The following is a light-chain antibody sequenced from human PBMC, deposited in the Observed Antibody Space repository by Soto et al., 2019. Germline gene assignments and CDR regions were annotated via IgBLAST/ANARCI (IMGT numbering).Light chain of an antibody. CDR3: QQYNGYGR. J-gene: IGKJ1*01. Sequence: DMQMTQSPSTLSASVGDRVTITCRASQNINSWLAWYQQKPGKAPKLLIHKASSLQSGVPSRFSGSGSGTEFTLTISSLDPDDFATYYCQQYNGYGRFGQGTKVEIK. CDR1: QNINSW. V-gene: IGKV1-5*03. CDR2: KAS.